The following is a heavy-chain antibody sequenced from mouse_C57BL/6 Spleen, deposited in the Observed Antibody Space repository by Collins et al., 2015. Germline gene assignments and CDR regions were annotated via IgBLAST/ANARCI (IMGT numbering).Heavy chain of an antibody. CDR2: INPDNGDT. D-gene: IGHD2-1*01. CDR1: AYTFTSYW. Sequence: PGTELVKPGASVKLSCKASAYTFTSYWMHWVKQRPGQGLEWIGNINPDNGDTNYNEKFKSKSTLTVDKSSSTAYMQLSSLTSEDSAVYYCARGGFYGNYGAMDYWGQGTSVTVSS. V-gene: IGHV1-53*01. J-gene: IGHJ4*01. CDR3: ARGGFYGNYGAMDY.